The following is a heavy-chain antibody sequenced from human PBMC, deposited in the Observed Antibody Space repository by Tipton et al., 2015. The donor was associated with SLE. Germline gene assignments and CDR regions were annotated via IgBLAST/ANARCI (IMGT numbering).Heavy chain of an antibody. D-gene: IGHD2-2*01. J-gene: IGHJ4*02. Sequence: VQLVQSGGEVKKPGASVKVSCKASGYTFTNYGISWVRQAPGQGLEWLGWISPYNGITNYGQKLQGKVTMTTDTSTSTAYMDLRSVTPGDAAVYYCAGGGRGPATVPPDYWGQGTLVTVSS. V-gene: IGHV1-18*01. CDR3: AGGGRGPATVPPDY. CDR2: ISPYNGIT. CDR1: GYTFTNYG.